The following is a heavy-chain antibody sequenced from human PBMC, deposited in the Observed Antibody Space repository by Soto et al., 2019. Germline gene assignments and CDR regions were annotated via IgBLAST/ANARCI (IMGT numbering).Heavy chain of an antibody. V-gene: IGHV4-59*08. Sequence: QVQLQQSGPRLVKPSETLSLTCTVSSGPDRSHNWGWIRQPPGRGLEWIGHVHYTGDTAYNPSLRGRVTISADTSTNDISLTLNSVTAADTAVYYCVRQGIDYLHGLVDVW. J-gene: IGHJ6*01. D-gene: IGHD4-17*01. CDR1: SGPDRSHN. CDR2: VHYTGDT. CDR3: VRQGIDYLHGLVDV.